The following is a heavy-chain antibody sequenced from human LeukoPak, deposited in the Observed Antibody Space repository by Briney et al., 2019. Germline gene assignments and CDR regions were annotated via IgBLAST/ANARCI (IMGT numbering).Heavy chain of an antibody. D-gene: IGHD3-9*01. J-gene: IGHJ5*02. Sequence: SETLSLTCTVSGGSISSYYWSWIRQPPGKGLEWIGYIYYSGSTNYNPSLKSRVTISVDTSKNQFSLKLSSVTAADTAVYYCARGRPVLRYFDWRIEDGWFDPWGQGTLVTVSS. V-gene: IGHV4-59*12. CDR3: ARGRPVLRYFDWRIEDGWFDP. CDR1: GGSISSYY. CDR2: IYYSGST.